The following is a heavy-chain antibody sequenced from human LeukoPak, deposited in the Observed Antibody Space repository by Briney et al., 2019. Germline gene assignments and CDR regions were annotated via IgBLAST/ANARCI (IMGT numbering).Heavy chain of an antibody. V-gene: IGHV4-34*01. D-gene: IGHD2-2*01. J-gene: IGHJ5*02. CDR1: GGSFSGYY. Sequence: PSETLSLTCAVYGGSFSGYYWSWIRQPPGKGLEWIGEINHSGSTNYNPSLKSRVTISVDTPKDQFSLKLSSVTAADTAVYYCARGLSDCSSTSCLGSSWFDPWGQGTLVTVSS. CDR2: INHSGST. CDR3: ARGLSDCSSTSCLGSSWFDP.